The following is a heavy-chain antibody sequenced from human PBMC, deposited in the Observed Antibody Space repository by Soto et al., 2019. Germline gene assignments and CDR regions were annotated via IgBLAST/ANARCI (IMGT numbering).Heavy chain of an antibody. CDR3: ARDPGSGSYATLDS. Sequence: QVQLVQSGAEVKKPGSSVKVSCKTSADTFNRFAFGWVRQAPGRGPEWMGGIIPFFAASKYAQRFQDRVTFSADESTSTVYMEVRSLTSDDTAVYYCARDPGSGSYATLDSWGQGTLVTVSS. J-gene: IGHJ4*02. D-gene: IGHD3-10*01. CDR2: IIPFFAAS. V-gene: IGHV1-69*01. CDR1: ADTFNRFA.